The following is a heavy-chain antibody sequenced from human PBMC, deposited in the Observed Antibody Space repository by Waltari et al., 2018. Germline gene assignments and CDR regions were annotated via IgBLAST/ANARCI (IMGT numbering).Heavy chain of an antibody. D-gene: IGHD6-19*01. CDR2: INHSGST. CDR3: ARSPIAVDYYYYMDV. J-gene: IGHJ6*03. CDR1: GGSFSGYY. V-gene: IGHV4-34*01. Sequence: QVQLQQWGAGLLKPSETLSLTCAVYGGSFSGYYWSWIRQPPGKGLEWIGEINHSGSTNYNPSRKSRVTISVDTSKNQFSLKLSSVTAADTAVYYCARSPIAVDYYYYMDVWGKGTTVTVSS.